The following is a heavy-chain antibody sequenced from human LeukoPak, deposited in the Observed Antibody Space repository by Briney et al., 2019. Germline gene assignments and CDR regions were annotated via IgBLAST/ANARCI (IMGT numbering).Heavy chain of an antibody. D-gene: IGHD3-3*01. Sequence: SETLSLTCTVSGGSISSYYWSWIRQPPGKGLEWPGYIYYSGSTNYNPSLKSRVTISVDTSKNQFSLKLSSVTAADTAVYYCASIPYYDFWSGKTSNWGQGTLVTVSS. CDR1: GGSISSYY. CDR3: ASIPYYDFWSGKTSN. V-gene: IGHV4-59*01. CDR2: IYYSGST. J-gene: IGHJ4*02.